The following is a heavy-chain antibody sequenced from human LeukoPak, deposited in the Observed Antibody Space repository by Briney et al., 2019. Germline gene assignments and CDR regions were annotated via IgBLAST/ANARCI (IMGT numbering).Heavy chain of an antibody. D-gene: IGHD4-17*01. CDR2: INPNSGGT. J-gene: IGHJ4*02. V-gene: IGHV1-2*02. CDR1: GYTFTGYY. Sequence: VASVKVSCKASGYTFTGYYMHWVRQAPGQGLEWMGWINPNSGGTNYAQKFQGRVTMTRDTSISTAYMELSRLRSDDTAVYYCARPLKRTVTQLYYWGQGTLVTVSS. CDR3: ARPLKRTVTQLYY.